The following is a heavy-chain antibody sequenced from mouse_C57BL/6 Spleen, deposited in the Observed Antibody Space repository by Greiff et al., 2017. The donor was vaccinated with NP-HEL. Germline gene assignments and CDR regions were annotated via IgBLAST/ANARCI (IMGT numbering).Heavy chain of an antibody. CDR3: ARNPRLRRYFDV. V-gene: IGHV5-17*01. CDR1: GFTFSDYG. D-gene: IGHD1-2*01. CDR2: ISSGSSTI. J-gene: IGHJ1*03. Sequence: EVMLVESGGGLVKPGGSLKLSCAASGFTFSDYGMHWVRQAPEKGLEWVAYISSGSSTIYYADTVKGRFTISRDNAKNTLFLQMTSLRSEDTAMYYCARNPRLRRYFDVWGTGTTVTVSS.